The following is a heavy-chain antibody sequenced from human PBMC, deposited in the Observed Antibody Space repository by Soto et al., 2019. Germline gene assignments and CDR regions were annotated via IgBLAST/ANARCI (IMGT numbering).Heavy chain of an antibody. CDR3: VKEGTGITSAVLDY. CDR2: ISGSGGNS. J-gene: IGHJ4*02. V-gene: IGHV3-23*01. D-gene: IGHD1-1*01. CDR1: GFTFGSYA. Sequence: EVQLLESGGGLVQPGGSLRLSCVASGFTFGSYAMSWVRQAPGKGLEWVSAISGSGGNSYYADSVKGRFTISRDNSKNTLYLQVNSLRAEDTAVYFCVKEGTGITSAVLDYWGQGTLVTVSS.